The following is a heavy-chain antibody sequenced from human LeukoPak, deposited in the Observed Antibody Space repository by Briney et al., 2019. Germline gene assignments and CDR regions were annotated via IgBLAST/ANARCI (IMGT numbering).Heavy chain of an antibody. CDR3: ARRPFYDSSGYYYYFDY. V-gene: IGHV5-51*01. Sequence: GESLKISCKASGYSFTSYWIGWVRQMPGKGLEWMGIIYPGDSDTRYSPSFQGQVTIPADKSISTAYLQWSSLKASDTAMYYCARRPFYDSSGYYYYFDYWGQGTLVTVSS. CDR1: GYSFTSYW. D-gene: IGHD3-22*01. J-gene: IGHJ4*02. CDR2: IYPGDSDT.